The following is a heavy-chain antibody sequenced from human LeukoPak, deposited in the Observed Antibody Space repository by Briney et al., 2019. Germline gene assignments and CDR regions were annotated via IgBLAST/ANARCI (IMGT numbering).Heavy chain of an antibody. CDR1: EGTFSSYA. CDR3: ASERTYDAFDI. Sequence: SVKVSCKASEGTFSSYAISWVRQAPGQGLEWMGGIIPIFGTANYAQKFQGRVTITADESTSTAYMELSSLRSEDTAVYYCASERTYDAFDIWGQGTMVTVSS. J-gene: IGHJ3*02. CDR2: IIPIFGTA. V-gene: IGHV1-69*13.